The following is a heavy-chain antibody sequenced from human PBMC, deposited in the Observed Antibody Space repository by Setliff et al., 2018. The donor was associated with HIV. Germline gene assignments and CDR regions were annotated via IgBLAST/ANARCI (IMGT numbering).Heavy chain of an antibody. V-gene: IGHV4-38-2*01. D-gene: IGHD3-22*01. J-gene: IGHJ4*02. CDR3: ASRWGSYYDTNGHPFDY. CDR2: MYHSGST. CDR1: GHSIRSGYY. Sequence: ASETLSLTCSVSGHSIRSGYYWGWIRQPPGKGLEWIGTMYHSGSTYYNPSLQGRVTMFFDTSEDHFSLRLSSATAADTAVYYCASRWGSYYDTNGHPFDYWGQGTLVTVSS.